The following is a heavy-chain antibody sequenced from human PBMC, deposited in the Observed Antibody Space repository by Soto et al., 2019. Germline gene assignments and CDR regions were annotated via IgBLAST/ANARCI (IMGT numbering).Heavy chain of an antibody. Sequence: QVQLVQSGAEVKKPGSSVKVSCKASGGTFSNYAISWVRQAPGQGLEWMGGITPIFGTTTYAQRLQGRVTITADESSTTAHMELRSLRSEDTAVYYCARVITVTPVGYYGMDVWGQGTTVTVSS. D-gene: IGHD4-4*01. CDR3: ARVITVTPVGYYGMDV. V-gene: IGHV1-69*01. J-gene: IGHJ6*02. CDR1: GGTFSNYA. CDR2: ITPIFGTT.